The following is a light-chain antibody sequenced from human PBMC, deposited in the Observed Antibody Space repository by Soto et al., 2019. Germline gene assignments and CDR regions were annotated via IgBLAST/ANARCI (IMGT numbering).Light chain of an antibody. V-gene: IGKV3-20*01. CDR3: QHYDGSPRT. Sequence: ETVLTQSPGTVSLYPGERATLSCTTSQSVRSNYVAWYQQKPGQAPRLVVYGVFNRATGIPDRFSGSVSGTDFTLTISGLEPEDSAVYYCQHYDGSPRTVGQGTKLEI. CDR2: GVF. J-gene: IGKJ2*01. CDR1: QSVRSNY.